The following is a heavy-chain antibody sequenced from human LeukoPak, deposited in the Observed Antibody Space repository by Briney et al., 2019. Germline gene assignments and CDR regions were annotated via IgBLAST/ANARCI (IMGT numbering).Heavy chain of an antibody. CDR2: IYPGDSDI. V-gene: IGHV5-51*01. CDR1: GYSFSNYW. J-gene: IGHJ5*02. Sequence: GESLKISCKGSGYSFSNYWIGWVRQMPGKGLEWMGIIYPGDSDIRYSPSFQGQVTISVDKSISTAYLEWSSLKASDTAMYYCARRLSGVYFDPWGPGTLVTVSS. CDR3: ARRLSGVYFDP. D-gene: IGHD3-10*01.